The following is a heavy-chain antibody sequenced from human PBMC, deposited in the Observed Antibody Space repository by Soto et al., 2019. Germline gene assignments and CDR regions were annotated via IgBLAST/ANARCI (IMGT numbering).Heavy chain of an antibody. CDR2: ISSSSSYI. J-gene: IGHJ4*02. V-gene: IGHV3-21*01. CDR1: GFTFSSYS. D-gene: IGHD3-22*01. Sequence: GGSLRLSCAASGFTFSSYSMNWVRQAPGKGLEWVSSISSSSSYIYYADSVKGRFTISRDNAKNSLYLQLNSLRAEDTAVYYCARDWRYYYDSSGYYYVPTYFDYWGQGTLVTVSS. CDR3: ARDWRYYYDSSGYYYVPTYFDY.